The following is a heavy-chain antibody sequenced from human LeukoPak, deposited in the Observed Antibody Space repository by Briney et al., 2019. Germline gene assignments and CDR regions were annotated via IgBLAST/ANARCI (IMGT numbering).Heavy chain of an antibody. V-gene: IGHV4-61*02. Sequence: SSETLSLTCTVSGNSISSGDNYWSWIRQPAGKGLEWIGRIYTSGSTNYNPSLKSRVTISVDTSKNQFSLKLSSVTAADTAVYYCARDVHDSWAAGYYYMDVWGKGTTVTVSS. J-gene: IGHJ6*03. CDR2: IYTSGST. D-gene: IGHD6-13*01. CDR1: GNSISSGDNY. CDR3: ARDVHDSWAAGYYYMDV.